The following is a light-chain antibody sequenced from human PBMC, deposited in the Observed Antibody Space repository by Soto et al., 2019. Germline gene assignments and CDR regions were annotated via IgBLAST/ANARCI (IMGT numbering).Light chain of an antibody. CDR2: DAS. CDR1: QSVSNN. V-gene: IGKV3-15*01. J-gene: IGKJ1*01. Sequence: ILMTKSPATLSVSPGERATLSCRASQSVSNNLAWYQQKPGQAPRLLIYDASTRATGIPARFSGSGSGTEFTLTISGLQSEDFAVDYCQQYNIWPPWTFGQGTKVEVK. CDR3: QQYNIWPPWT.